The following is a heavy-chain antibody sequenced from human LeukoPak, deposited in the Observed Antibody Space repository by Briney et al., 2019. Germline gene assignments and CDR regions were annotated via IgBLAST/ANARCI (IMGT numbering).Heavy chain of an antibody. CDR3: GRETDFGVVTN. Sequence: SQTLSLTCAISGDSVSSNGASWDWLRQSPSRGLEWLGRTYYRSQQWHSHYEPSVKGRITLHPETPNNQLSLQRNSMSPEDTSVYYCGRETDFGVVTNWGQGTLVTVSS. CDR2: TYYRSQQWHS. CDR1: GDSVSSNGAS. V-gene: IGHV6-1*01. J-gene: IGHJ4*02. D-gene: IGHD3-3*01.